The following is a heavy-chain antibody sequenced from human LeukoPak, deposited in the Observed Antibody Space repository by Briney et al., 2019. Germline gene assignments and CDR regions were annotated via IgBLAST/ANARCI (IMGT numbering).Heavy chain of an antibody. CDR3: ARVLGSSGYYYYGMDV. D-gene: IGHD6-6*01. Sequence: ASVKVSCKASGGTFSSYAISWVRQAPGQGLEWMGGIIPIFGTANYAQKFQGRVTITADESTSTAYMELSSLRSEDTAVYYCARVLGSSGYYYYGMDVWGQGTTVTVSS. CDR1: GGTFSSYA. J-gene: IGHJ6*02. V-gene: IGHV1-69*13. CDR2: IIPIFGTA.